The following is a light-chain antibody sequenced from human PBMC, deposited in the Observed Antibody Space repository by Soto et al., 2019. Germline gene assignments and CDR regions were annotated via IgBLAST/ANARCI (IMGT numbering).Light chain of an antibody. CDR3: SSYSSSYTLVV. CDR2: DVS. CDR1: ISDVGGYNY. V-gene: IGLV2-14*01. J-gene: IGLJ2*01. Sequence: QSVLTQPASVSGSPGQSITISCTGTISDVGGYNYVSWYQQHPGKAPKLIIYDVSNRPSGVSNRFSGSKSGNTASLTISGLQAEDETDYYCSSYSSSYTLVVFGGGTKLTVL.